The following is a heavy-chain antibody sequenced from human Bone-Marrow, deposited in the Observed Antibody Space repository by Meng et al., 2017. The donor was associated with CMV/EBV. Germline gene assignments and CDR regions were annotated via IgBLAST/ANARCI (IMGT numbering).Heavy chain of an antibody. V-gene: IGHV3-74*01. D-gene: IGHD1-26*01. J-gene: IGHJ4*02. CDR1: GFTFSSYW. CDR2: INSDGSST. CDR3: ARGIVGATADY. Sequence: GGSLRLSCAASGFTFSSYWMHWVRQAPGKGLVWVSRINSDGSSTSYADSVKGRFTISRDNAKNSLYLQMNSLRADDTAVYYCARGIVGATADYWGQGTLVTVSS.